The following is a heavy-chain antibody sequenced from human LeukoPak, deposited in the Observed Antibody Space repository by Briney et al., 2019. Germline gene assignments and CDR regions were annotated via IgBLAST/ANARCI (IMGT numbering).Heavy chain of an antibody. D-gene: IGHD7-27*01. CDR3: AGSLGPLTEY. Sequence: PGGSLRLSCAASGFNFASNWMHWVRQTPGKGLMWVSRINSGGSGTRYADSVEGRFTISRDNAKNTLYLQMNNLRAEDTAVYYCAGSLGPLTEYWGQGTLVTVSS. CDR2: INSGGSGT. J-gene: IGHJ4*02. CDR1: GFNFASNW. V-gene: IGHV3-74*01.